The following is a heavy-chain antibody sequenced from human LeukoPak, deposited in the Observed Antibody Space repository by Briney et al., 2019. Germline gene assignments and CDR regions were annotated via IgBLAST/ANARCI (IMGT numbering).Heavy chain of an antibody. J-gene: IGHJ4*02. CDR3: ARGYYDILTGSNPYYFDY. CDR1: GYTFTGYY. V-gene: IGHV1-2*02. CDR2: INPNSGGT. Sequence: ASVKVSCKASGYTFTGYYMHWVRQGPGQGLEWMGWINPNSGGTNYAQKFQGRVTMTRDTSISTAYMELSRLRSDDTAVYYCARGYYDILTGSNPYYFDYWRQGTLVTVSS. D-gene: IGHD3-9*01.